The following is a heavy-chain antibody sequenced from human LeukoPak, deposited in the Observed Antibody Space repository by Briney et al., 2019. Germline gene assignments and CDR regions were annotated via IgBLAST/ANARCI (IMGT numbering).Heavy chain of an antibody. CDR2: IYYSGTT. Sequence: SSETLSLTCTVSGGSISSSHYYWGWIRQTPGKGLEWIGTIYYSGTTYYNPSLKSRATISEDTSKNHFSLTLRSVTAADTAVYYCARQISDYYYYYIDVWGKGTTVTVSS. D-gene: IGHD3-10*01. CDR1: GGSISSSHYY. CDR3: ARQISDYYYYYIDV. J-gene: IGHJ6*03. V-gene: IGHV4-39*01.